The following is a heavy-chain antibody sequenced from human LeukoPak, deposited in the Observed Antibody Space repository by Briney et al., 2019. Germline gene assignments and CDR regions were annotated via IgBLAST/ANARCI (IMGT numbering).Heavy chain of an antibody. J-gene: IGHJ4*02. Sequence: PGGSLRLSCAASGFTFSSYAMSWVRQAPGKGLEWVSAISGSGGSTYYADSVKGRFTISRDNSKNTLYLQTNSLRAEDTAVYYCAKGNLYSTAILTSYPSLDYWGQGTLVTASS. V-gene: IGHV3-23*01. D-gene: IGHD2-21*01. CDR1: GFTFSSYA. CDR3: AKGNLYSTAILTSYPSLDY. CDR2: ISGSGGST.